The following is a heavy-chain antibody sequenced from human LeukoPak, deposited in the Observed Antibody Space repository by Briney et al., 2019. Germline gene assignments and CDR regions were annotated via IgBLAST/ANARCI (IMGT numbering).Heavy chain of an antibody. J-gene: IGHJ4*02. CDR1: GYTFSDYY. V-gene: IGHV3-11*01. D-gene: IGHD3-22*01. CDR2: IRSSGSTI. CDR3: ARDLPSRYYDSSGYYYEVGGYFDY. Sequence: GGALRLSCAASGYTFSDYYMSWIRQAPGKGLEWVSYIRSSGSTIYYADSVKGRFTISRDKPKNSLYLQMNSLRAEETAVYYCARDLPSRYYDSSGYYYEVGGYFDYWGQGPLVTVSS.